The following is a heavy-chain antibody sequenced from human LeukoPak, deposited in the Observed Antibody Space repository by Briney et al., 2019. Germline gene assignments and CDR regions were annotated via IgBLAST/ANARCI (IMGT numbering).Heavy chain of an antibody. CDR2: ISGSGGST. D-gene: IGHD3-22*01. CDR1: GFTFSSYA. CDR3: AKDSPYYYDSSGYSSFDY. V-gene: IGHV3-23*01. J-gene: IGHJ4*02. Sequence: GGSLRLSCAASGFTFSSYAMSWVRQAPGKGLEWVSAISGSGGSTYYADSVKGRFTISRDNSKNTLYLQMNSLRAEDTAVYYCAKDSPYYYDSSGYSSFDYWGQGILVTVSS.